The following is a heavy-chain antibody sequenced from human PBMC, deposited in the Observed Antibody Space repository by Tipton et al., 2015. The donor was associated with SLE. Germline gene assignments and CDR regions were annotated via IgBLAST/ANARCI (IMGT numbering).Heavy chain of an antibody. Sequence: GLVKPSETLSLTCTVSGGSISSHYWSWIRQPPGKGLEWIGYIYYSGSTNYNPSLKSRVTIAVDTSKNKFSLKLSSVTAAVTAVYYCARLVLPYGSGSDYGWFDPWGQGTLVTVSS. V-gene: IGHV4-59*11. J-gene: IGHJ5*02. CDR2: IYYSGST. CDR1: GGSISSHY. CDR3: ARLVLPYGSGSDYGWFDP. D-gene: IGHD3-10*01.